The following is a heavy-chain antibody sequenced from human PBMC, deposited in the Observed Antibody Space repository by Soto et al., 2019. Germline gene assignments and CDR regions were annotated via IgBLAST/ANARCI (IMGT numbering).Heavy chain of an antibody. CDR1: GFTFHSYG. CDR2: ISFDGSNK. V-gene: IGHV3-30*18. D-gene: IGHD4-17*01. CDR3: AKDHFGDHVNYYYGMDV. J-gene: IGHJ6*02. Sequence: VGSLRLSCAASGFTFHSYGINWVRQAPGKGLEWVAPISFDGSNKYYADSVKGRFTISRDNSKNTLSLQMNSLRPEDTAVYYCAKDHFGDHVNYYYGMDVWGQGTTVTVSS.